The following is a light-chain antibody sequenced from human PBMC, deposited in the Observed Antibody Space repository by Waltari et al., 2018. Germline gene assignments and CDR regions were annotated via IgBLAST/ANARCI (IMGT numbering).Light chain of an antibody. J-gene: IGKJ2*01. CDR1: QTVLYSSTNKNY. CDR2: WAS. CDR3: HQYYTTPYT. Sequence: DIVMTQSPDSLAVSLGERAPITCKSSQTVLYSSTNKNYLAWYLQKPGQPPKLLILWASTRESWVPDRFSGSGSGTDFTLTVSSLQAEDVAVYYCHQYYTTPYTFGQGTKLEIK. V-gene: IGKV4-1*01.